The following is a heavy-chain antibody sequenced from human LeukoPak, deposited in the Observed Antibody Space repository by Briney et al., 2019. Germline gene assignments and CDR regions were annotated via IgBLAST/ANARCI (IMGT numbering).Heavy chain of an antibody. CDR1: GFTFSSYS. CDR2: ISSSSSYI. Sequence: PGGSLRLSCAASGFTFSSYSMNWVRQAPGKGLEWVSSISSSSSYIYYADSAKGRFTISRDNAKNSLYLQMNSLRAEDTAVYYCARDKGDFWSALSAFDIWGQGTMVTVSS. D-gene: IGHD3-3*01. CDR3: ARDKGDFWSALSAFDI. V-gene: IGHV3-21*01. J-gene: IGHJ3*02.